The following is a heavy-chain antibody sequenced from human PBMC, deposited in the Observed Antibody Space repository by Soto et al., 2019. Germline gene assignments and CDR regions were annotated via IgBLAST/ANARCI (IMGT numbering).Heavy chain of an antibody. D-gene: IGHD5-12*01. J-gene: IGHJ5*02. V-gene: IGHV4-39*01. Sequence: SETLSLTCTVSGGSISSSSYYWGWIRQPPGKGLEWIGSIYYSGSTYYNPSLKSRVTISVDTSKNQFSLKLSSVTAADTAVYYCARHLEPGLRKNWFDPWGQGTLVTVSS. CDR3: ARHLEPGLRKNWFDP. CDR2: IYYSGST. CDR1: GGSISSSSYY.